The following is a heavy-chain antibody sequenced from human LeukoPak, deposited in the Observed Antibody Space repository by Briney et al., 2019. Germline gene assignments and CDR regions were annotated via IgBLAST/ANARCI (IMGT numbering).Heavy chain of an antibody. Sequence: GESLKISCKGSGYSFASSWIGWVRQMPGKGLEWMGIIYPDDSDTRYSPSFEGQITISVDKSISTAYLQWSSLKASDTAMYYCATAADGGETNYWGQGTLVTVSS. CDR2: IYPDDSDT. J-gene: IGHJ4*02. D-gene: IGHD6-13*01. V-gene: IGHV5-51*01. CDR3: ATAADGGETNY. CDR1: GYSFASSW.